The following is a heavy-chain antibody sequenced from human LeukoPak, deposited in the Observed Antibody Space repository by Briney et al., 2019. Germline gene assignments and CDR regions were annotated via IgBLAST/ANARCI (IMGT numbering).Heavy chain of an antibody. CDR1: GGSISSYD. Sequence: PSETLSLTCTVSGGSISSYDWSWIRQPAGKGLEWIGRIYTSGSPNYNPSLKSRVTMSVDTSKNQFSLKLSSVTAADTAVYYCARSFLYCGGDCANDAFDIWGQGTMVTVSS. V-gene: IGHV4-4*07. CDR3: ARSFLYCGGDCANDAFDI. D-gene: IGHD2-21*02. J-gene: IGHJ3*02. CDR2: IYTSGSP.